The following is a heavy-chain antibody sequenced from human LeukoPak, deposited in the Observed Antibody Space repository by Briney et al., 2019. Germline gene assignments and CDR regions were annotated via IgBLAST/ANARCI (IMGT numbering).Heavy chain of an antibody. CDR3: ARVWEEGYYGPGSYVSWFDP. J-gene: IGHJ5*02. Sequence: GASVKVSCKASGGTFSSYAISWVRQAPGQGLEWMGGIIPIFGTANYAQKFQGRVTITTDESTSTAYMELSSLRSEDTAVYYCARVWEEGYYGPGSYVSWFDPWGQGTLVTVSS. CDR2: IIPIFGTA. CDR1: GGTFSSYA. V-gene: IGHV1-69*05. D-gene: IGHD3-10*01.